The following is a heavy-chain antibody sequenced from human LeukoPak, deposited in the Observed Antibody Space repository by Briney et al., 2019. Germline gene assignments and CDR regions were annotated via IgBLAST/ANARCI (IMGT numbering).Heavy chain of an antibody. J-gene: IGHJ4*02. Sequence: SETLSLTCTVSGGSISSTSYYWGWIRQPPGKGLEWVASSYYSGSTYYNPSLKSRVTISVDTSKNQFSLKLSSVTAADTAVYYCARDSAREGNFDYWGQGTLVTVSS. CDR2: SYYSGST. CDR1: GGSISSTSYY. CDR3: ARDSAREGNFDY. V-gene: IGHV4-39*07. D-gene: IGHD6-6*01.